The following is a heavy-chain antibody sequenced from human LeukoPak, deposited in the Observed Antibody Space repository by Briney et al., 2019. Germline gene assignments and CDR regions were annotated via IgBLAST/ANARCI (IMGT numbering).Heavy chain of an antibody. D-gene: IGHD3-22*01. CDR3: ARRDYYDSSGSFDY. CDR1: GYIFTTYW. J-gene: IGHJ4*02. Sequence: GESLKISCKGSGYIFTTYWIGWVRQMPGEGLEWMGIIFPGDSDIRYSPSFQGQVTVSADKSISTAYLQWSGLKASDTAIYYCARRDYYDSSGSFDYWGQGTLVTVSS. V-gene: IGHV5-51*01. CDR2: IFPGDSDI.